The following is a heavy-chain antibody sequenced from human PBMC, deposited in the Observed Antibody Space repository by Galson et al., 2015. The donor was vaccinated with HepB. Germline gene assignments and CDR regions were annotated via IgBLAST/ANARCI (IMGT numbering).Heavy chain of an antibody. D-gene: IGHD6-13*01. V-gene: IGHV3-48*03. CDR2: ISSGGDII. CDR1: GFPFSNYE. J-gene: IGHJ4*02. Sequence: SLRLSCAASGFPFSNYEMSWVRHVPGKGLEWVSYISSGGDIIYYAESVKGRFTISRDNAKNSLYLQMNSLRAEDSAVYYCARLGSLAATGPQSLGYWGQGTLVTVSS. CDR3: ARLGSLAATGPQSLGY.